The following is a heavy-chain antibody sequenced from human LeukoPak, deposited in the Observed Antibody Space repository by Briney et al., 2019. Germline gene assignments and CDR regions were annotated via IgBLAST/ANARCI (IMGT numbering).Heavy chain of an antibody. D-gene: IGHD3-22*01. J-gene: IGHJ4*02. CDR2: INPSGGST. CDR1: GGTFSSYA. Sequence: ASVKVSCTASGGTFSSYAISWLRQAPGQGLEWMGIINPSGGSTSYAQKFQGRVTMTRDTSTSTVYMELSSLRSEDTAVYYCARASYYYDSRGVFWADWGQGTLVTVSS. CDR3: ARASYYYDSRGVFWAD. V-gene: IGHV1-46*01.